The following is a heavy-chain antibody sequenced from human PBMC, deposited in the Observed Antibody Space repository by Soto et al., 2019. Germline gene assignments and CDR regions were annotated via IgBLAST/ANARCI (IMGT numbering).Heavy chain of an antibody. D-gene: IGHD6-19*01. Sequence: EVQLVESGGGLVQPGGSLRLSCAASGLIFSDYHMDWVRQAPGKGLEWVGRIRRKANSYTTEYAASVKGRFTISRDDSKNSLHLQLNSLKSDDTAVYYCAMLGGWSGGSSGMDVWGQGTTVTVSS. V-gene: IGHV3-72*01. CDR2: IRRKANSYTT. CDR1: GLIFSDYH. J-gene: IGHJ6*02. CDR3: AMLGGWSGGSSGMDV.